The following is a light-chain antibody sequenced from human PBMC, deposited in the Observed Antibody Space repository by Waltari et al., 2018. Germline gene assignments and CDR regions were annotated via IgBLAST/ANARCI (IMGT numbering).Light chain of an antibody. CDR2: AAS. Sequence: DIQLTQSPSYLSASVGDRVTITCRASQTLTTYLNWYQQRPGTAPKFLIYAASNLETGVPSRFSGGGSGTDFTLTISGLQPDDFATYYCKQSKEVPFTFGQGTKLEIK. CDR1: QTLTTY. J-gene: IGKJ2*01. CDR3: KQSKEVPFT. V-gene: IGKV1-39*01.